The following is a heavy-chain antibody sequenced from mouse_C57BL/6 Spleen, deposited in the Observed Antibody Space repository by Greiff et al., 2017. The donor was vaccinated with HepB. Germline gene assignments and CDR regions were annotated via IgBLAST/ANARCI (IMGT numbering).Heavy chain of an antibody. CDR2: IDPSDNYT. CDR1: GYTFTSYW. V-gene: IGHV1-50*01. Sequence: QVQLQQPGAELVKPGASVKLCCKASGYTFTSYWMQWVNQRPGQGLEWIGEIDPSDNYTNYNQKFKGKATLTVDTSSSTAYMQLSSLTSEDSAVYYCARRDRLHWYFGVWGAGATASVSS. J-gene: IGHJ1*01. CDR3: ARRDRLHWYFGV.